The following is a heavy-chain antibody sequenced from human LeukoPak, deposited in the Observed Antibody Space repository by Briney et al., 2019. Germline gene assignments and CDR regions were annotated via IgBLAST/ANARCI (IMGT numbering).Heavy chain of an antibody. CDR2: ISSSSSYI. CDR1: GFTFSSYS. V-gene: IGHV3-21*04. J-gene: IGHJ4*02. Sequence: GGSLRLSCAASGFTFSSYSMNWVRQAPGKGLEWVSSISSSSSYIYYADSVKGRFTISRDSSKNTLYLQMNSLRVEDTAVYYCAKDGATDCWGQGTLVTVSS. CDR3: AKDGATDC. D-gene: IGHD5-24*01.